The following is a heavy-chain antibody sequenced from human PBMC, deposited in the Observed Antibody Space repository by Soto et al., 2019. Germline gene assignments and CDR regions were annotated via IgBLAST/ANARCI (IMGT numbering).Heavy chain of an antibody. CDR1: GFTFDDYA. CDR3: AKGGGNEGSSWYGSLTSLDY. D-gene: IGHD6-13*01. J-gene: IGHJ4*02. CDR2: ISWNSGSV. V-gene: IGHV3-9*01. Sequence: EVQLVESGGGLVQPGRSLRLSCAASGFTFDDYAMHWVRQAPGKGLEWVSGISWNSGSVGYADSVKGRFTISRDNAKNSLYLQMNSLRAEDTALYYCAKGGGNEGSSWYGSLTSLDYWGQGTLVTVSS.